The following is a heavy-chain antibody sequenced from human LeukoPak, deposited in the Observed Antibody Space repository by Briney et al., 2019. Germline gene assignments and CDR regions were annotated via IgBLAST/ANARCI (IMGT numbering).Heavy chain of an antibody. Sequence: GGSLRPSCAAARFLFSAFGIDWVRHAPGNGLEWVAIVGYDGSITYYADSVKGRFTISRDNSKNMLYLQMNSLRAEDTAVYYCARDACPNGVCHSTYGIDVWGQGTTVTVSS. V-gene: IGHV3-33*01. D-gene: IGHD2-8*01. CDR3: ARDACPNGVCHSTYGIDV. CDR1: RFLFSAFG. CDR2: VGYDGSIT. J-gene: IGHJ6*02.